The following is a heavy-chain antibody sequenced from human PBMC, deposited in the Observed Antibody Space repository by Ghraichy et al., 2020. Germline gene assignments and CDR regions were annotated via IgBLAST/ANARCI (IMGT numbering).Heavy chain of an antibody. D-gene: IGHD3-22*01. Sequence: GGSLRLSCAASGFTFNSYWMNWVRQAPGKRLEWVANINKRRSEKNHVGSVEGRLTISRDNAKNSLYLQMDSLRVEDTAVYYCARLLKYEDSGYRNVDYWGQGTLVTVSS. CDR1: GFTFNSYW. CDR3: ARLLKYEDSGYRNVDY. V-gene: IGHV3-7*01. J-gene: IGHJ4*02. CDR2: INKRRSEK.